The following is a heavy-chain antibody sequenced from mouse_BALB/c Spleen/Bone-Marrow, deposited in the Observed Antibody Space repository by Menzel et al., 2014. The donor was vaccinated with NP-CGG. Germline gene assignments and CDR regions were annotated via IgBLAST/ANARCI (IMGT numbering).Heavy chain of an antibody. CDR1: GFTFSSYA. J-gene: IGHJ2*01. CDR3: ARPNTDYFDY. V-gene: IGHV5-9-1*01. CDR2: ISSGGNYT. D-gene: IGHD5-1-1*01. Sequence: EVKVEESGGGLVKPGGSLKLPCAASGFTFSSYAMSWIRQTPEKRLEWVATISSGGNYTYYPDSVKGRFTISRDNAKNTLYLQMSSLRSEDTAMYYCARPNTDYFDYWGQGTTLTVSS.